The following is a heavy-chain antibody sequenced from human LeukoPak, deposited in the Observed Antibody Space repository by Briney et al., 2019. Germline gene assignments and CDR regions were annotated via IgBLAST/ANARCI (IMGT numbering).Heavy chain of an antibody. CDR3: ARVTPQTYYFYYMDV. Sequence: GGSLRLSCAASGFTFSAYSMNWVRQAPGKGLEWVSSITSSRTYISYADSVKGRFTISRDNAKNSLYLQMDSLRAEDTAVYYCARVTPQTYYFYYMDVWGKGTTVTVSS. J-gene: IGHJ6*03. CDR1: GFTFSAYS. V-gene: IGHV3-21*01. CDR2: ITSSRTYI.